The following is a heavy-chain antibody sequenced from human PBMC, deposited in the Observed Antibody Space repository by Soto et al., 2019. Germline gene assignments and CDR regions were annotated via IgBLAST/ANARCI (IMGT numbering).Heavy chain of an antibody. D-gene: IGHD2-21*02. CDR3: AKNGCGGDCYSSVARNWFDP. V-gene: IGHV3-23*01. CDR2: ISGSGGST. Sequence: EVQLLESGGGLVQPGGSLRLSCVASGFTFSGNVMSWVRQAPGKGLEWISIISGSGGSTYYADSVKGRFTISRDNSNNTLYLQMHSMTAAATAVYYCAKNGCGGDCYSSVARNWFDPWGQGTLVTVSS. CDR1: GFTFSGNV. J-gene: IGHJ5*02.